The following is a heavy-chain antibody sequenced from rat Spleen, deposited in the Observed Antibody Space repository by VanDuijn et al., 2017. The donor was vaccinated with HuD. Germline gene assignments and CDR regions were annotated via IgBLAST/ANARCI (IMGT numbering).Heavy chain of an antibody. J-gene: IGHJ2*01. CDR2: MWEDGNT. CDR3: ARDGLRVYLPLFDY. CDR1: GFSLASSH. D-gene: IGHD1-4*01. Sequence: QVQLKESGPGLVQPSQTLSLTCTVSGFSLASSHVSWVRQPPGKGLEWMGVMWEDGNTVYNSALKSRLSISRDTSKNQLFLKMSSLKTEDTATYYCARDGLRVYLPLFDYWGRGVMVTVSS. V-gene: IGHV2-32*01.